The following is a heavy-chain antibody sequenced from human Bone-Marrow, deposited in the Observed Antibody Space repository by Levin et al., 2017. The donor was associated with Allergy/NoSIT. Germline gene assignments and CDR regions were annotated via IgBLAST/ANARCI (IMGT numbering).Heavy chain of an antibody. CDR2: ISSSSSSI. CDR1: GFTFSSYS. CDR3: TRDHGGYCSSIGCYDGMDV. J-gene: IGHJ6*02. D-gene: IGHD2-2*01. V-gene: IGHV3-21*01. Sequence: GGSLRLSCAASGFTFSSYSMNWVRQAPGEGLEWVSSISSSSSSIYYADSMKGRFTMSRDNAKNSLYLQMNSLRAEDTAVYYCTRDHGGYCSSIGCYDGMDVWGQGTTVTVSS.